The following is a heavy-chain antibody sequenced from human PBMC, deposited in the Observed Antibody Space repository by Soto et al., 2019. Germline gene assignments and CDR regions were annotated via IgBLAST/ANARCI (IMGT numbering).Heavy chain of an antibody. Sequence: QVQLVESGGGLVKPGGSLRLSCAASGFTFSDYYMSWIRQAPGKGLEWVSYISSSSSYTNYADSVKGRFTISRDNAKNSLYLQMNSLRAEDTAVYYCARQASPRDSSGYSVYYFDYWGQGTLVTVSS. CDR3: ARQASPRDSSGYSVYYFDY. V-gene: IGHV3-11*05. D-gene: IGHD3-22*01. J-gene: IGHJ4*02. CDR2: ISSSSSYT. CDR1: GFTFSDYY.